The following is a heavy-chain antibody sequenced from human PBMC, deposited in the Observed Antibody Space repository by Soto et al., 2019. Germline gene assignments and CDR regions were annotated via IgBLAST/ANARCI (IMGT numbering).Heavy chain of an antibody. J-gene: IGHJ4*02. CDR1: GGSISSYY. CDR2: IYYSGST. Sequence: SETLSLTCSASGGSISSYYWSWIRQPPGKGLEWIGYIYYSGSTNYNPSLKSRVTISVDTSKNQFSLKLSSVTAADTAVYYCARDPGNYLDYCGRGPRVAVAS. V-gene: IGHV4-59*01. CDR3: ARDPGNYLDY.